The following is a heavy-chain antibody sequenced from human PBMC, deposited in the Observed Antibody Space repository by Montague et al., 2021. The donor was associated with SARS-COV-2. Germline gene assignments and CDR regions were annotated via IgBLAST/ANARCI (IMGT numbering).Heavy chain of an antibody. CDR1: GFSLNTSGMC. Sequence: PAQVKPTQTLTLTCTFSGFSLNTSGMCVSWIRQPPGKALEWLARIDWDDDKYYSTSLKTRLTISKDTSKNQVVLTMTNMDPVDTATYYCARMRIAAAGSPFDIWGQGTMVTVSS. J-gene: IGHJ3*02. CDR3: ARMRIAAAGSPFDI. CDR2: IDWDDDK. V-gene: IGHV2-70*11. D-gene: IGHD6-13*01.